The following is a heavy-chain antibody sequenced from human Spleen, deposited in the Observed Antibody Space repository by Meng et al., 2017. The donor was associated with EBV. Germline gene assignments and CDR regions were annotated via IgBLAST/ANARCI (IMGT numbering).Heavy chain of an antibody. CDR2: INTYTGAP. D-gene: IGHD4-17*01. V-gene: IGHV7-4-1*02. J-gene: IGHJ4*02. Sequence: QVYLVVSGAGLKKPGASVKVSCKASGYSFSTIAMNWVGQAPGQGLEWMGWINTYTGAPKYAQGFTGRFVFSMNTSVNTAYLQINSLKADDTAVYYCARGLAYGDSGVDYWGQGTLVTVSS. CDR1: GYSFSTIA. CDR3: ARGLAYGDSGVDY.